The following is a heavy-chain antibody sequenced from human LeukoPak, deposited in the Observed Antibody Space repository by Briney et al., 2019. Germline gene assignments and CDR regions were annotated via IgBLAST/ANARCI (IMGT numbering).Heavy chain of an antibody. CDR2: IYPGDSYT. Sequence: KSGESLKISCKASGYKFVDYWIAWVRQMPGKGLEWMGIIYPGDSYTRYSPSFQGQVTISADKSISTAYLQWSSLKASDTAMYYCARSTFGVVAGAFDIWGQGTMVTVSS. V-gene: IGHV5-51*01. J-gene: IGHJ3*02. CDR3: ARSTFGVVAGAFDI. D-gene: IGHD3-3*01. CDR1: GYKFVDYW.